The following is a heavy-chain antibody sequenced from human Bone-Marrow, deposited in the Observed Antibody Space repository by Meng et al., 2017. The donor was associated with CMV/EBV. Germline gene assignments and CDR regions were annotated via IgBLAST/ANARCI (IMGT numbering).Heavy chain of an antibody. Sequence: ESLKISCAASGFTFSSYSMNWVRQPAGKGLEWIGEINESGNTNYNPSLKSRVTTSVDTSKNQFSLRLTSVTAADTAVYFCARRSWVNSGWYVDYWGQGTRVTVSS. J-gene: IGHJ4*02. V-gene: IGHV4-34*01. CDR1: GFTFSSYS. CDR2: INESGNT. D-gene: IGHD6-19*01. CDR3: ARRSWVNSGWYVDY.